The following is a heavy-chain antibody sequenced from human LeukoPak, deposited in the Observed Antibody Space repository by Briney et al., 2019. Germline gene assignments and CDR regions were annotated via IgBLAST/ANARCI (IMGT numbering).Heavy chain of an antibody. CDR2: INWNGGST. CDR3: ARDLSTAQYFDWLLWFDY. V-gene: IGHV3-20*04. Sequence: GGSLRLSCAVSGFTFDDYGMSWVRQAPGKGLEWVSGINWNGGSTGYADSVKGRFTISRDNAKNSLYLQMNSLRAEDTALYYCARDLSTAQYFDWLLWFDYWGQGTLVTVSS. CDR1: GFTFDDYG. D-gene: IGHD3-9*01. J-gene: IGHJ4*02.